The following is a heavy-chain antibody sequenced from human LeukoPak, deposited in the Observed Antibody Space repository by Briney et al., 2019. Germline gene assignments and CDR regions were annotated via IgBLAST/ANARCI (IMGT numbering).Heavy chain of an antibody. D-gene: IGHD3-22*01. CDR2: FDPEDGET. CDR1: GYTLTELS. CDR3: ATDPGXXXXSSGYYYGY. Sequence: EASVKVSCKVSGYTLTELSMHWVRQAPGKGLEWMGGFDPEDGETIYAQKFQGRVTMSEDTSTDTTYMELSSLRSEDTAVYYCATDPGXXXXSSGYYYGYWGQGTLVTVSS. V-gene: IGHV1-24*01. J-gene: IGHJ4*02.